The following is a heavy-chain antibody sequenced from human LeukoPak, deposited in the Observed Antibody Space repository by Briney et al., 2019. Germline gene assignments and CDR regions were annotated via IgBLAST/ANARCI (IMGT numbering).Heavy chain of an antibody. D-gene: IGHD2-2*01. CDR1: GGSFSGYS. CDR2: INHSGST. J-gene: IGHJ4*02. CDR3: ARAKYQLLALDY. Sequence: SETLSLTCAVYGGSFSGYSWSWIRQPPGKGLEWIGEINHSGSTNYNPSLKNRVTISVDTSKNQFSLKLSSVTAADTAVYYCARAKYQLLALDYWGQGTLVTVSS. V-gene: IGHV4-34*01.